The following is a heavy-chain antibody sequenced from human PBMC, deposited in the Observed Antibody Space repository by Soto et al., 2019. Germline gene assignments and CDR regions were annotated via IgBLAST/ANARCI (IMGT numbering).Heavy chain of an antibody. CDR2: IYYSGST. D-gene: IGHD2-2*01. CDR3: ARQSYQRVYYYYYGMDV. CDR1: GGSISSYY. Sequence: SETLSLTCTVSGGSISSYYWSWIRQPPGKGLEWNGYIYYSGSTNYNPSLKSRVTISVDTSKNQFSLKLSSVTAADTAVYYCARQSYQRVYYYYYGMDVWGQGTTVTVSS. J-gene: IGHJ6*02. V-gene: IGHV4-59*01.